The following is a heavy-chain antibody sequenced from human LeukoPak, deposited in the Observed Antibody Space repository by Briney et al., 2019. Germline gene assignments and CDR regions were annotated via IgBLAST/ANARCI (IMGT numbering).Heavy chain of an antibody. D-gene: IGHD5-24*01. Sequence: SVKVSCKASGFTFTSSAMQWVRQARGQRLEWIGWIVVGSGNTNYAQKFQERVTITRDMSTSTAYMELSSLRSEDTAVYYCARDRGADLYYYYGMDVWGQGTTVTVSS. CDR3: ARDRGADLYYYYGMDV. V-gene: IGHV1-58*02. CDR1: GFTFTSSA. J-gene: IGHJ6*02. CDR2: IVVGSGNT.